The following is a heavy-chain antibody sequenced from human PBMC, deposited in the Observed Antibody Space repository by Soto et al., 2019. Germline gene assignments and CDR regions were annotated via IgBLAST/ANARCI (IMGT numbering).Heavy chain of an antibody. J-gene: IGHJ4*02. V-gene: IGHV1-2*04. CDR2: INPNSGGT. D-gene: IGHD1-26*01. CDR1: GYTFTGYY. Sequence: QVQLVQSGAEVKKPGASVKVSCKASGYTFTGYYMHWVRQAPGQGLEWMRWINPNSGGTNYAQKFQGWVTMTRDTSISTAYMELSRLRSDDTAVYYCARGRGVGGSYLLFDYWGQGTLVTVSS. CDR3: ARGRGVGGSYLLFDY.